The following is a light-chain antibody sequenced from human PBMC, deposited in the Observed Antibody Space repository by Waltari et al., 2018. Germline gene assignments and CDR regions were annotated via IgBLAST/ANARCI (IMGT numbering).Light chain of an antibody. CDR3: QQSYRAPRT. V-gene: IGKV1-39*01. Sequence: DIQMTQSPSSLSASVGDRVTITCRASQDIINCLNWYQQKPGKAPRLLIYTASSLQRGVPSRFSGSGSGTDFTLTISSLQSEDFADYYCQQSYRAPRTFGQGTKLE. CDR2: TAS. J-gene: IGKJ2*01. CDR1: QDIINC.